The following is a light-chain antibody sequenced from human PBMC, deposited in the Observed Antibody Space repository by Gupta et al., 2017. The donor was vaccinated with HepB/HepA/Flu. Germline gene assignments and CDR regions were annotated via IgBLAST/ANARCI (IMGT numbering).Light chain of an antibody. J-gene: IGLJ3*02. V-gene: IGLV1-47*01. CDR2: RNN. CDR3: AAWDDSLSGPV. Sequence: QSVLTRPPSASGTPGQRVTIACSGSSSNIGRNYVYWYQQLPGPAPKLLIHRNNQRPSGVPDRFSGSKSGTSASLAISGLRSEDESVYFCAAWDDSLSGPVFGGGTKLTVL. CDR1: SSNIGRNY.